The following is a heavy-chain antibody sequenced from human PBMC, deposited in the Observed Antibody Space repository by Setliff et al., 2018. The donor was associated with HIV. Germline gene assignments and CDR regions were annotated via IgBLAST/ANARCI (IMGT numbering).Heavy chain of an antibody. CDR1: GGSISSYSYY. CDR3: ARDRTYYNFWSGYYGEMLNDAFDI. J-gene: IGHJ3*02. CDR2: IYSSGNT. D-gene: IGHD3-3*01. Sequence: SETLSLTCTVSGGSISSYSYYWGWIRQPPGKGLEWIGSIYSSGNTYYNPSLKSRVTISVDTSKNQFSLKLSSVTAADTAVYYCARDRTYYNFWSGYYGEMLNDAFDIWGQGTMVTVSS. V-gene: IGHV4-39*07.